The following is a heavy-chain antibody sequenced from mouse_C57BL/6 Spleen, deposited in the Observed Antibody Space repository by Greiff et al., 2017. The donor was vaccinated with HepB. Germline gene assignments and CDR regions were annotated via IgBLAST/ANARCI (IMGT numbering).Heavy chain of an antibody. CDR1: GYTFTSYN. D-gene: IGHD1-1*01. CDR2: IYPGNGDT. Sequence: QVQLQQSGAELVRPGASVKMSCKASGYTFTSYNMHWVKQTPRQGLEWIGAIYPGNGDTSYNQKFKGKATLTVDKSSSTAYMQLSILTSEDSAVYFCARSKSSYYGSLTGYFDVWGTGTTVTVSS. J-gene: IGHJ1*03. CDR3: ARSKSSYYGSLTGYFDV. V-gene: IGHV1-12*01.